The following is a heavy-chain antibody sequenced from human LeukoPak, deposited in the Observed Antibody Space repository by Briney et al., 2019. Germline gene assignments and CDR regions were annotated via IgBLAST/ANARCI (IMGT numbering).Heavy chain of an antibody. CDR1: GFPFSSYW. J-gene: IGHJ4*02. D-gene: IGHD6-25*01. CDR3: ARRAVY. CDR2: THSGGST. Sequence: GGSLRLSCVASGFPFSSYWMTWVRQAPGEGLEWVSVTHSGGSTSYADSVKGRFTISRDNSKNTLYLQMNSLRAEDTAVYYCARRAVYWGQGTLVTVSS. V-gene: IGHV3-53*01.